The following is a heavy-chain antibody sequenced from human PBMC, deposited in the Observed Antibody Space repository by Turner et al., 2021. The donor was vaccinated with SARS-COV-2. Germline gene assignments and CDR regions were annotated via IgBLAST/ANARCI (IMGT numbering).Heavy chain of an antibody. CDR2: INSDGSST. CDR1: GFTFSSYW. D-gene: IGHD1-26*01. J-gene: IGHJ6*02. Sequence: EVQLVESGGGLVQPGGSLRLSCAASGFTFSSYWMHWVRQAPGKGLVWVSRINSDGSSTNYADSVKGRFTISRDNAKNMLYLQMNSLRAEDTAVYYCARFAWELPVPYYGVDVWGQGTTVTVSS. V-gene: IGHV3-74*01. CDR3: ARFAWELPVPYYGVDV.